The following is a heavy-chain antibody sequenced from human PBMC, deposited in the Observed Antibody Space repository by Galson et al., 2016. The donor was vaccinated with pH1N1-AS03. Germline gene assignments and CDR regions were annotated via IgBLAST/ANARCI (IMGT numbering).Heavy chain of an antibody. CDR3: ARRGQCTGISCYDLDS. D-gene: IGHD2-2*01. CDR2: IYPGDSDT. J-gene: IGHJ4*02. V-gene: IGHV5-51*03. Sequence: QSGAEVKKPGESLKISCKGSGDSFNTYWIGWVRQMPGKGLEWMGIIYPGDSDTRYSPSFQGHVTISADASISTAYLQWSSLKASDTAIYYCARRGQCTGISCYDLDSWGQGTMVTVSS. CDR1: GDSFNTYW.